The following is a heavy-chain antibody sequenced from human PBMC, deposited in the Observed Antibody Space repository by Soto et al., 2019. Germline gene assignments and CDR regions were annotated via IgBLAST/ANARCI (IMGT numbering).Heavy chain of an antibody. D-gene: IGHD2-15*01. CDR3: ARAKGYCSGGSCYGYYYYGMDV. CDR2: IYYSGST. Sequence: SETLSLTCTVSGGSISSYYWSWIRQPPGKGLEWIGYIYYSGSTYYNPSLKSRVTISVDTSKNQFSLKLSSVTAADTAVYYCARAKGYCSGGSCYGYYYYGMDVWGQGTTVTVSS. J-gene: IGHJ6*02. V-gene: IGHV4-59*12. CDR1: GGSISSYY.